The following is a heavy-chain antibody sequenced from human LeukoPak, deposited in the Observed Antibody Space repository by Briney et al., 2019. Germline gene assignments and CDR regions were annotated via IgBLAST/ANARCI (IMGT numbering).Heavy chain of an antibody. D-gene: IGHD1-26*01. J-gene: IGHJ4*02. CDR1: GFTVSSNY. CDR3: ARGSSGSYGELYFDY. CDR2: IYSGGST. Sequence: GGSLRLSCAASGFTVSSNYMSCVRQAPGKGLEWVAVIYSGGSTYYADSVKGRFTISRDNSKNTLYLQMNSLRAEDTAVYYCARGSSGSYGELYFDYWGQGTLVTVSS. V-gene: IGHV3-66*01.